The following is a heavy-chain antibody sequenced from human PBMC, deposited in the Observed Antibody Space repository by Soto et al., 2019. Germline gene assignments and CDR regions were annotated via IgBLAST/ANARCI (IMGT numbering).Heavy chain of an antibody. CDR1: GYSFTSYW. D-gene: IGHD5-18*01. CDR2: IYPGDSDT. V-gene: IGHV5-51*01. CDR3: ARSYSYGSYYYGMDV. J-gene: IGHJ6*02. Sequence: PGESLKISCKGSGYSFTSYWIGWVRQMPGKGLEWMGIIYPGDSDTRYSPSFQGQVTISADKSISTAYLQWSSLKASDTAMYYCARSYSYGSYYYGMDVWGQGTTGTVSS.